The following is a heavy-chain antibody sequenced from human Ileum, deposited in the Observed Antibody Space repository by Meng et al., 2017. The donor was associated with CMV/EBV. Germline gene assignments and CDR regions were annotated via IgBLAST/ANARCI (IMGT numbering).Heavy chain of an antibody. D-gene: IGHD6-13*01. CDR2: ISGSGGST. CDR3: AKTTGTTWYPLDY. Sequence: ASGFTFRCYALSWVRQAPGKGLEWVSAISGSGGSTYYANSVKGRFTISRDNSKNTLSLQMNSLRAEDTALYYCAKTTGTTWYPLDYWGQGTLVTVSS. CDR1: GFTFRCYA. V-gene: IGHV3-23*01. J-gene: IGHJ4*02.